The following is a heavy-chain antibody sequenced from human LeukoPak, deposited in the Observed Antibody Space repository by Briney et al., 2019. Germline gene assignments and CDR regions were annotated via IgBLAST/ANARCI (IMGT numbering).Heavy chain of an antibody. V-gene: IGHV4-34*01. CDR3: ARIIVGATIDY. Sequence: ASETLSLTCAVYGGSFSGYYWSWLRQPPRKGLDWIGEINHSGSTNYNPSLKSRVTISVDTSKNQFSLKLSSVTAADTAVYYCARIIVGATIDYWGQGTLATVSS. CDR2: INHSGST. CDR1: GGSFSGYY. D-gene: IGHD1-26*01. J-gene: IGHJ4*02.